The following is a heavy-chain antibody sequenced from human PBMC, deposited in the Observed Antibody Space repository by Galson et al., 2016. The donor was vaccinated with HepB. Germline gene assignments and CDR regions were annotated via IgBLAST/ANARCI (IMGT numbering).Heavy chain of an antibody. V-gene: IGHV3-23*01. CDR2: ISGSGGTT. CDR1: GFVYRNYA. CDR3: VKVFDYLNGWIDQ. J-gene: IGHJ4*02. D-gene: IGHD6-19*01. Sequence: SLRLSCAASGFVYRNYAMSWVRQAPGKGLEWVSVISGSGGTTFYGDFVKGRFSISRDNSQNTLDLQMNSLTPEDTAIYYWVKVFDYLNGWIDQWGQGTLVTVSS.